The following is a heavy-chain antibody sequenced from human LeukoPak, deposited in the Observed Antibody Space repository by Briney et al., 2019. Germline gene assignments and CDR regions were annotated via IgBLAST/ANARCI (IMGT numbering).Heavy chain of an antibody. D-gene: IGHD5-18*01. CDR3: AREPIHTTMFTAHYYFAY. Sequence: GASVKVSCKASGYTFTNYFMHWVRQAPGQGRVWMGIINPSGGSTSYAQKFQGRVTMTRETSTSTVYMELSSLRSEDTAVYYCAREPIHTTMFTAHYYFAYWRHASLVTVSS. CDR2: INPSGGST. CDR1: GYTFTNYF. J-gene: IGHJ4*01. V-gene: IGHV1-46*01.